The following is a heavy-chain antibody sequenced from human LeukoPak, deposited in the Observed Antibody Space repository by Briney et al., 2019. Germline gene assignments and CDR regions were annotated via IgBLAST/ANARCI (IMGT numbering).Heavy chain of an antibody. Sequence: GGSLRLSCAASGFTFSSYGMHWVRQAPGKGLEWVAFIRYDGSNKYYADSVKGRLTISRDNSKNTVYLQMNSLRAEDTAVYYCARSRFYFDYWGQGTLVTVSS. CDR3: ARSRFYFDY. CDR1: GFTFSSYG. V-gene: IGHV3-30*02. J-gene: IGHJ4*02. CDR2: IRYDGSNK.